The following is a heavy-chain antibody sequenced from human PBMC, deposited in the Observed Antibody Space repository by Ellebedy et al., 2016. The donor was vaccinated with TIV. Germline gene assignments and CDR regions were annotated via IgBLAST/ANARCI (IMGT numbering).Heavy chain of an antibody. CDR2: IYPGDSDT. J-gene: IGHJ4*02. Sequence: KVSCKGSGYSFTSYWIGWVRQMPGKGLEWMGIIYPGDSDTRYSPSFQGQVTISADKSISTAYLQWSSLKASDTAMYYCARPSDWNDGYFHYWGQGTLVTVSS. CDR3: ARPSDWNDGYFHY. V-gene: IGHV5-51*01. D-gene: IGHD1-1*01. CDR1: GYSFTSYW.